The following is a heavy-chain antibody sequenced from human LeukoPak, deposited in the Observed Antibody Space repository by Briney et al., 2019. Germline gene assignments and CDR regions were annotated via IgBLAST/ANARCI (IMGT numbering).Heavy chain of an antibody. CDR2: IYTSGST. Sequence: SETLSLTCTVSGGSISIYYWSWIRQPAGKGLEWIGRIYTSGSTNYNPSLKSRVTMSVDTSKNQFSLKLSSVTAADTAVYYCARDTPWFGESTGPYDYWGQGTLVTVSS. J-gene: IGHJ4*02. CDR3: ARDTPWFGESTGPYDY. CDR1: GGSISIYY. V-gene: IGHV4-4*07. D-gene: IGHD3-10*01.